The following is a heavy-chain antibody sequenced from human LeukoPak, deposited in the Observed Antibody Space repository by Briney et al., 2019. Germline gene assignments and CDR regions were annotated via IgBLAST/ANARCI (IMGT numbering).Heavy chain of an antibody. J-gene: IGHJ4*02. Sequence: PGGSLTLPCTTSGFSLDDCAMMWLRHPGGEGRELVGLIRFNAYGGAGGYAGSVKGRFIISRDDSKGIAYLQLNSLKTEDTAVYYCSRNGLVDFDYWGQGSRVIVSP. V-gene: IGHV3-49*03. CDR3: SRNGLVDFDY. CDR2: IRFNAYGGAG. CDR1: GFSLDDCA.